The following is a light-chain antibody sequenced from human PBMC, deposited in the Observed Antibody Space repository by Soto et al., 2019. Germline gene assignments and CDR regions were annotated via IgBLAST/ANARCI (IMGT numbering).Light chain of an antibody. V-gene: IGKV3-15*01. CDR2: GAS. Sequence: ETVMTQYPAPLSMSPGERSILSCMASQSVGNNLAWYQQKPGQAPRLLIHGASTRATGIPARFSGSGSATEFTLTISSLQPEDSAVYYCQQNGDWPRTFGQGTKVDIK. J-gene: IGKJ1*01. CDR1: QSVGNN. CDR3: QQNGDWPRT.